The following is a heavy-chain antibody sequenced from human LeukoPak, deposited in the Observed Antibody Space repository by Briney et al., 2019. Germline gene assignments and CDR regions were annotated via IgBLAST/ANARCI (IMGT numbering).Heavy chain of an antibody. CDR3: ARERDYYDSSGYYVGAFDI. CDR1: GYTFTSYG. V-gene: IGHV1-18*01. D-gene: IGHD3-22*01. J-gene: IGHJ3*02. CDR2: ISAYNGNT. Sequence: ASVKVSCKASGYTFTSYGISWVRQAPGQGLEWMVWISAYNGNTNYAQKLQGRVTMTTDTSTSTAYMELRSLRSDDTAVYYCARERDYYDSSGYYVGAFDIWGQGTMVTVSS.